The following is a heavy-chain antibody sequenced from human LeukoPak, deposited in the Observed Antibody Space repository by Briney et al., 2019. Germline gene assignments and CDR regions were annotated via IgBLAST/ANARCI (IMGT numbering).Heavy chain of an antibody. Sequence: PGRSLRLSCAASGFTFSSYAMHWVRQAPGKGLEWVAVISYDGSNKYYADSVKGRFTISRENSKNTLYLQMNSLRAEDTAVYYCARAQGRYFDWAYFDYWGQGTLVTVSS. D-gene: IGHD3-9*01. CDR2: ISYDGSNK. J-gene: IGHJ4*02. CDR3: ARAQGRYFDWAYFDY. V-gene: IGHV3-30-3*01. CDR1: GFTFSSYA.